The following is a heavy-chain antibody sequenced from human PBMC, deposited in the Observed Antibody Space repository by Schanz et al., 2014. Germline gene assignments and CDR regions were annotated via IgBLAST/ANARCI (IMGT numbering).Heavy chain of an antibody. V-gene: IGHV3-23*01. Sequence: EVHLLESGGGLVQPGGSLRLSCAASGFTFTNYAMTWVRQAPGKGLEWVSGISGSGGSTYDADSVKGRFTISRDNSKNTLYLQMNSLRAEDTAVYYCAKEHAGSDILTALGNWGQGTLXTVSS. J-gene: IGHJ4*02. CDR1: GFTFTNYA. CDR2: ISGSGGST. D-gene: IGHD3-9*01. CDR3: AKEHAGSDILTALGN.